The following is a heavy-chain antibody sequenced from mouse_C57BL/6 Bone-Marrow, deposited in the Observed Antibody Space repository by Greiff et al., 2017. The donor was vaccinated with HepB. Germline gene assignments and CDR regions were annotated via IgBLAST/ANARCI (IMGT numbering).Heavy chain of an antibody. CDR1: GYAFSSSW. D-gene: IGHD1-1*01. J-gene: IGHJ4*01. V-gene: IGHV1-82*01. CDR2: IYPGDGDT. Sequence: QVQLKQSGPELVKPGASVKISCKASGYAFSSSWMNWVKQRPGKGLEWIGRIYPGDGDTNYNGKFKGKATLTADKSSSTAYMQLSSLTSEDSAVYFCARGGITTVVATDYAMDYWGQGTSVTVSS. CDR3: ARGGITTVVATDYAMDY.